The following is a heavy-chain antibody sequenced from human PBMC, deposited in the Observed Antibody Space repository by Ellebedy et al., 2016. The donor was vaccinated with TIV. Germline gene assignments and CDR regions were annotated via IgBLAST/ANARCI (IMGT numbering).Heavy chain of an antibody. V-gene: IGHV5-10-1*01. Sequence: GESLKISXQASGYSFTNYINWARQVPGKGLEWLGRIDPTDSYTKYSPSFQGHVTISADKSLSTAYLQWTTLQASDTAMYYCAASGSRPAHYGIDVWGQGTTVTVSS. CDR3: AASGSRPAHYGIDV. D-gene: IGHD1-14*01. CDR2: IDPTDSYT. J-gene: IGHJ6*02. CDR1: GYSFTNY.